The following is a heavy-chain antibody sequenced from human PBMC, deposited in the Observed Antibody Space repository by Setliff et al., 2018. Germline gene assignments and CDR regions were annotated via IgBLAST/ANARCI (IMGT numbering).Heavy chain of an antibody. D-gene: IGHD3-22*01. CDR2: IYYSGST. CDR3: ARVVESSGYYHYYYYMDV. J-gene: IGHJ6*03. CDR1: GGSISSSSYY. Sequence: SETLSLTCTVSGGSISSSSYYWSWIRQPPGKGLEWIGYIYYSGSTNYNPSLKSRVTISVDTSKNQFSLKLSSVTAADTAVYYCARVVESSGYYHYYYYMDVWGKGTTVTVSS. V-gene: IGHV4-61*01.